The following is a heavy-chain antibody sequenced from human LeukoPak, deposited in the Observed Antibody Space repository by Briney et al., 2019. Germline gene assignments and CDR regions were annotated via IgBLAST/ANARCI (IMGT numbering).Heavy chain of an antibody. J-gene: IGHJ6*03. CDR3: ARDVADIGVGDTYYYYYYMDV. D-gene: IGHD2-15*01. CDR1: GGSFSGYY. CDR2: IYYGGST. V-gene: IGHV4-59*12. Sequence: SETLSLTCAVYGGSFSGYYWSWIRQPPGKGLEWIGYIYYGGSTNYNPSLKSRVTISVDTSKNQFSLKLSSVTAADTAVYYCARDVADIGVGDTYYYYYYMDVWGKGTTVTISS.